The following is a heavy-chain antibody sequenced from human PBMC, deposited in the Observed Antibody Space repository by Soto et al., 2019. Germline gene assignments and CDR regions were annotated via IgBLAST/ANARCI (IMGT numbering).Heavy chain of an antibody. J-gene: IGHJ5*02. CDR3: ARAIHGDWFDP. V-gene: IGHV4-30-2*05. D-gene: IGHD3-10*01. CDR1: GGSISSGGYS. Sequence: TLSLTCAVSGGSISSGGYSWSWIRQPPGKGLEWIGYIYYSGSTYYNPSLKSRVTISVDTSKNQFSLKLSSVTAADTAVYYCARAIHGDWFDPWGQGTLVTVSS. CDR2: IYYSGST.